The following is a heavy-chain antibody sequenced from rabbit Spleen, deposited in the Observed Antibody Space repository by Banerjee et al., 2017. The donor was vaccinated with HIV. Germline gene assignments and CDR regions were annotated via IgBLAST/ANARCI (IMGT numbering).Heavy chain of an antibody. CDR1: GFDFSDYG. D-gene: IGHD2-1*01. CDR3: LRDRANIGGDYGPYYFDL. CDR2: IDPIFGTT. J-gene: IGHJ4*01. Sequence: QEQLVESGGGLVQPGGSLKLSGKDYGFDFSDYGLSEVRQATGKGLEWIGYIDPIFGTTYYASWVNGRFTISRHNAQNTLYLQLDSLTAADTATYFCLRDRANIGGDYGPYYFDLWGPGTLVTVS. V-gene: IGHV1S47*01.